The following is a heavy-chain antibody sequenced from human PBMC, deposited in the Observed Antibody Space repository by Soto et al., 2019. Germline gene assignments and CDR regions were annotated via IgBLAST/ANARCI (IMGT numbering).Heavy chain of an antibody. CDR3: AGCYDCWSGSLYYGMDV. J-gene: IGHJ6*02. V-gene: IGHV3-30-3*01. CDR1: GFTFSSYA. CDR2: ISYDGSNK. Sequence: GGSLRLSSAASGFTFSSYAMHWVRQAPGKGLEWVAVISYDGSNKYYADSVKGRFTISRDNSKNTLYLQMNSLRAEDTAVYYCAGCYDCWSGSLYYGMDVWGQGTTVTVSS. D-gene: IGHD3-3*01.